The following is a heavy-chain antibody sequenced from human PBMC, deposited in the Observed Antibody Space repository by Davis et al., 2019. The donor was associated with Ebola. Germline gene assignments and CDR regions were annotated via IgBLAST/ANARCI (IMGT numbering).Heavy chain of an antibody. D-gene: IGHD3-22*01. Sequence: GESLKISCAASGFTFDNYAMHWVRQAPGKGLEWVSVITTGGSTQYADSVNGRFTISRDNSKNTLYLQVNSLRAEDTAVYYCAKEYYYDSSAYYPPYLDYWGQGTLVTVSS. CDR1: GFTFDNYA. CDR3: AKEYYYDSSAYYPPYLDY. CDR2: ITTGGST. J-gene: IGHJ4*02. V-gene: IGHV3-23*01.